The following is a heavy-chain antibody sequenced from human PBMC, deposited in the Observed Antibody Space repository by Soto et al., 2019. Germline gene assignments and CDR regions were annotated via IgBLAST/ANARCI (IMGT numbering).Heavy chain of an antibody. Sequence: APGKVSCKASCYTFSRYGISWGRPAPGQRVEWMGWISAYNGNTNYAQKLQGRVTMTTDTSTSTAYMELRSLRSDDTAVYYCARGAYDFWSGYWSDWFDPWGQGTLVTVSS. J-gene: IGHJ5*02. CDR1: CYTFSRYG. D-gene: IGHD3-3*01. CDR3: ARGAYDFWSGYWSDWFDP. CDR2: ISAYNGNT. V-gene: IGHV1-18*01.